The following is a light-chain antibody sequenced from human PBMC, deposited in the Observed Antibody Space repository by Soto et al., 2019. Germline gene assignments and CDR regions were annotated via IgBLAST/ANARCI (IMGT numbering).Light chain of an antibody. V-gene: IGKV3-20*01. CDR2: DAS. CDR1: ESVGSNY. Sequence: ASESVGSNYLAWYQQKPGQAPRLLMYDASGRASGIPDRFSGSGSGTDFTPTISIVLPEDLALYYCLLYDRSPLFGGGTKVDIK. CDR3: LLYDRSPL. J-gene: IGKJ4*01.